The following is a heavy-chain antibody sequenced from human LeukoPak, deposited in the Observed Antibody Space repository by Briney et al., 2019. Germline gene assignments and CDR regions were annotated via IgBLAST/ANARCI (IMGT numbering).Heavy chain of an antibody. V-gene: IGHV4-34*01. CDR3: AREHELAAAGTELDY. Sequence: PSETLSLTCAVYGGSFSGYYWSWIRQPPRKGLEWIGEINHSGSTNYNPSLKSRVTISVDTSKNQFSLKLSSVTAADTAVYYCAREHELAAAGTELDYWGQGTLVTVSS. D-gene: IGHD6-13*01. CDR2: INHSGST. J-gene: IGHJ4*02. CDR1: GGSFSGYY.